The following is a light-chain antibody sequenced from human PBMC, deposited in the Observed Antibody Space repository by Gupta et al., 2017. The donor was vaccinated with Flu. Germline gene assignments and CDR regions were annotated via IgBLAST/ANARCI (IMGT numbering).Light chain of an antibody. V-gene: IGKV1-33*01. J-gene: IGKJ2*01. CDR2: EAS. CDR3: LQYDLRPPYT. CDR1: QDIRRY. Sequence: DIQVTQSPSSLSASVGDRVTITCQTSQDIRRYLNWYQQKPGRAPKLLIKEASHLQVGVPSRFGGTGSGTHFTFTISGLQFEDFATYYCLQYDLRPPYTFGQGTK.